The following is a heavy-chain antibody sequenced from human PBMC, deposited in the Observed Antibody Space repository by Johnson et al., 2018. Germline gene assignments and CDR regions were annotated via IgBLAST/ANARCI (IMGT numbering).Heavy chain of an antibody. CDR2: IRTKTNNYAT. V-gene: IGHV3-73*01. CDR1: GFTFSDSI. Sequence: VQLVQSGGGVVQPGRSLRLSCAASGFTFSDSIVYWVRQASGKGLEWVARIRTKTNNYATSYAASVMGSVTISRDDSKNTAYLQLNSLKSEDTVVYYCSAVVTGHQYMDVWGKGTTVTVSS. J-gene: IGHJ6*03. D-gene: IGHD2-8*02. CDR3: SAVVTGHQYMDV.